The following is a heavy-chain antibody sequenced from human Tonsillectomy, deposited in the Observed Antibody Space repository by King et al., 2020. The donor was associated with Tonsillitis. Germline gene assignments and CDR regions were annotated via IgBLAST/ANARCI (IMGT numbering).Heavy chain of an antibody. CDR1: GDSVYSNSDA. CDR2: TYYRSGWHN. Sequence: VQLQQSGPGLVKPSQTLSLTCAISGDSVYSNSDAWNWIRQSPSRGLEWLGRTYYRSGWHNDYAVVVRSRITINSDTSKNQFSLQLNSLTPDDTAVYYCARYPDWGHAFDIWGQGTMVTVSS. J-gene: IGHJ3*02. V-gene: IGHV6-1*01. D-gene: IGHD7-27*01. CDR3: ARYPDWGHAFDI.